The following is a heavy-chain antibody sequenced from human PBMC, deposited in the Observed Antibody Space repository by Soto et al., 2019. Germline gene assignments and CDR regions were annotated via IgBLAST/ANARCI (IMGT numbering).Heavy chain of an antibody. CDR1: VFAFSGST. Sequence: PVGSLRLSCACSVFAFSGSTIHCVRHSSGKGLEWVGRIRSKANSYATAYAASVKGRFIISRDDSKTTAYLQMSSLKIEDTAVYYCFRENYFSYHGMEVWGQGTTVIVSS. V-gene: IGHV3-73*01. CDR3: FRENYFSYHGMEV. CDR2: IRSKANSYAT. J-gene: IGHJ6*01.